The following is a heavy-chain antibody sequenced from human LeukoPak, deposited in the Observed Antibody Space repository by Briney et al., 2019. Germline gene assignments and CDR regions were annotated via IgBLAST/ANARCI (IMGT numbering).Heavy chain of an antibody. CDR3: ARAGYGDYSSHY. CDR2: ISSSSSYI. CDR1: GFTFSSYS. Sequence: GGSLRLSCAASGFTFSSYSMNWVRQAPGKGLEWVSSISSSSSYIYYADSVKGRFTISRDNAKNSLYLQMNSLRAEDTAVCYCARAGYGDYSSHYWGQGTLVTVSS. V-gene: IGHV3-21*01. D-gene: IGHD4-17*01. J-gene: IGHJ4*02.